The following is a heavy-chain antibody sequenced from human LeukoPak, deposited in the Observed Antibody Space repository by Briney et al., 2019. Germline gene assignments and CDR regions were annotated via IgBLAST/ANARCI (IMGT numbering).Heavy chain of an antibody. D-gene: IGHD3-3*01. Sequence: GGSLRLSCAASGFTFSYYGLSWVRQAPGKGLEWVSGFCHNGGITYADSVKGRFTISRDNSKNTLYLQMNSLRAEDTAVYFCAKQAGWGGYFSFLPFDFWGRGTLVTVSS. CDR1: GFTFSYYG. CDR2: FCHNGGIT. J-gene: IGHJ4*02. V-gene: IGHV3-23*01. CDR3: AKQAGWGGYFSFLPFDF.